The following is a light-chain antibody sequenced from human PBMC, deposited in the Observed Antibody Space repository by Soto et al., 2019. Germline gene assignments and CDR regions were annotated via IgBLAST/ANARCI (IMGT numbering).Light chain of an antibody. CDR1: QSVSSS. CDR3: YHRGNGIT. CDR2: DAS. Sequence: EVVLTQSPATLSLSPGATATLSCGASQSVSSSLAWYQQKPGQAPRLLIYDASSKATGIPARLRGSGSGTDFTLSISSLEPEEFAVYYCYHRGNGITFGQGTRLEIK. J-gene: IGKJ5*01. V-gene: IGKV3-11*01.